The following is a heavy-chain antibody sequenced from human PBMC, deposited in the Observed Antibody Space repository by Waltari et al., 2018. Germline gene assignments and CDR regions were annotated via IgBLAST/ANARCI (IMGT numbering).Heavy chain of an antibody. J-gene: IGHJ4*02. CDR3: ARGGLGDY. Sequence: QVQLVESGGGVVQPGRSLRLSCAASGFTFSSYAMHWVRQAPGKGLEWVAVISYDGSNKYYADSVKGRFTISRDNSKNTLYLQMNSLRAEDTAVYYCARGGLGDYWGQGTLVTVSS. V-gene: IGHV3-30-3*01. CDR1: GFTFSSYA. CDR2: ISYDGSNK. D-gene: IGHD3-16*01.